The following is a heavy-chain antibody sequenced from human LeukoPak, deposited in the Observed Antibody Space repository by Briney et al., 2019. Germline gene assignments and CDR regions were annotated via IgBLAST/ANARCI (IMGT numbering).Heavy chain of an antibody. CDR3: ARTAYSTSSLGF. J-gene: IGHJ4*02. CDR2: INSDGSIT. Sequence: GGSLRLSCAASGFTFSNYWMHWVRHAPGKGLVWVSRINSDGSITNYADSVKGRFTVSRDNAKNTLYLQMNSLGAEDTAVYYCARTAYSTSSLGFWGQGTLVTVSS. D-gene: IGHD6-6*01. CDR1: GFTFSNYW. V-gene: IGHV3-74*01.